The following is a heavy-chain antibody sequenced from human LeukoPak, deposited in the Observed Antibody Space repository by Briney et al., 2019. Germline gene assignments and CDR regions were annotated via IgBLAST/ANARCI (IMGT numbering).Heavy chain of an antibody. D-gene: IGHD3-10*01. Sequence: GSLRLSCAASGFTFSSYAMHWVRQAPGKGLEWVAVVSYDGSNKYYADSVKGRFTISRDNSKNTLYLQMNSLRAEDTAVYYCARDWEVGELRYYFDYWGQGTLVTVSS. V-gene: IGHV3-30-3*01. J-gene: IGHJ4*02. CDR2: VSYDGSNK. CDR3: ARDWEVGELRYYFDY. CDR1: GFTFSSYA.